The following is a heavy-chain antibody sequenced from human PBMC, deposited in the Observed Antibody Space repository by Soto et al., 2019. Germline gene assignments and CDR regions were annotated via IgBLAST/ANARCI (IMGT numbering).Heavy chain of an antibody. CDR1: GFTFGNYW. Sequence: PGGSLRLSCAASGFTFGNYWIHWVRQAPGKGPEWVSRMTSDGRTTQYADSVKGRFTVSRDNAKNTLYLQMNSLRAEDTAVYYCARAEVDYWGPGTLVPVSS. V-gene: IGHV3-74*03. CDR2: MTSDGRTT. CDR3: ARAEVDY. J-gene: IGHJ4*02.